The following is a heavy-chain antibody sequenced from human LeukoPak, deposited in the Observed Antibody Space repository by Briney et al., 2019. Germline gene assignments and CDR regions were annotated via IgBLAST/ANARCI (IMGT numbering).Heavy chain of an antibody. V-gene: IGHV3-23*01. J-gene: IGHJ6*03. CDR3: AKDGDGRLGYYYYYMDV. D-gene: IGHD5-24*01. Sequence: GGSLRLSCAASGFTFSNHAMTWVRQAPGKGLEWVSTITSGGGATFYADSVRGRFTISRDDSKSTLYLLMDSLRAEDTAIYYCAKDGDGRLGYYYYYMDVWGTGTTVTVSS. CDR1: GFTFSNHA. CDR2: ITSGGGAT.